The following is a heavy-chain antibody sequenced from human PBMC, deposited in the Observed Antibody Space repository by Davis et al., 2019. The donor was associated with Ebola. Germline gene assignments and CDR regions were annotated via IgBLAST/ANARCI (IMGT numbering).Heavy chain of an antibody. CDR2: ISSSGSTI. CDR1: GFTFSDYY. J-gene: IGHJ3*02. Sequence: PGGSLRLSCAASGFTFSDYYMSWIRQAPGKGLEWVSYISSSGSTIYYADSVKGRFTISRDNAKNSLYLQMNGLRSEDTAVYYCARMYYDILTGYYHDAFDIWGQGTMVTVSS. V-gene: IGHV3-11*01. D-gene: IGHD3-9*01. CDR3: ARMYYDILTGYYHDAFDI.